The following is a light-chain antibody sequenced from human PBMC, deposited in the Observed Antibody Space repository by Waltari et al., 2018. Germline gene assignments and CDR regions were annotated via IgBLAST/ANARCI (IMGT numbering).Light chain of an antibody. CDR1: QSVSND. Sequence: EIVLTQSPATLSLSPGERATLSCRASQSVSNDLAWYQQKPGRAPRLLIYDASHRATGIPARFSGSVSGTVFTLTISSLEPEDFAVYYCQQRSGWPPSFGGGTKVEIK. CDR3: QQRSGWPPS. J-gene: IGKJ4*01. CDR2: DAS. V-gene: IGKV3-11*01.